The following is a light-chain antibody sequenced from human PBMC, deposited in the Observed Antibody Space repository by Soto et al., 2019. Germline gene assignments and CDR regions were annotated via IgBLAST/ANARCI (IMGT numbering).Light chain of an antibody. CDR2: KVS. J-gene: IGKJ5*01. Sequence: DVLMTYFPLSLSVTRGHPASISWSSSQRPVYSDGNTYLNWFQQRPGQSPPRLLYKVSTWDSGVPPTFSGSGSGTDFTLNISSVQAEDVGVYSCMQDTHWPPITFGQVTRLEIK. V-gene: IGKV2D-30*01. CDR3: MQDTHWPPIT. CDR1: QRPVYSDGNTY.